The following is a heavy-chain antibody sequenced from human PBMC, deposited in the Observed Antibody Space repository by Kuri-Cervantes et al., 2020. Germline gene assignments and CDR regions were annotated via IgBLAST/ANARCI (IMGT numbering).Heavy chain of an antibody. CDR1: GGSISSSSYY. Sequence: GSLRLSCTVSGGSISSSSYYWGWIRQPPGKGLEWIGSIYHSGSTYYNPSLKSRVTISVDTSKNQFSLKLSSVTAADTAVYYCARDERSYGSGSYRADFDPWGQGTLVTVSS. J-gene: IGHJ5*02. D-gene: IGHD3-10*01. CDR2: IYHSGST. V-gene: IGHV4-39*07. CDR3: ARDERSYGSGSYRADFDP.